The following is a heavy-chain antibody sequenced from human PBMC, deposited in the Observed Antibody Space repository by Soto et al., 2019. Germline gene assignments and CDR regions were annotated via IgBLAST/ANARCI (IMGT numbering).Heavy chain of an antibody. J-gene: IGHJ4*02. CDR1: GYTFTSYY. V-gene: IGHV1-46*01. D-gene: IGHD3-10*01. CDR2: INPDGGST. Sequence: QVQLVQSGAEVKKPGASVMLSCKASGYTFTSYYMHWVRQAPGQGLEWMGIINPDGGSTRYAQKFQGRVTMTRDTATITFYMELSSLRSDDAAVYYCAKAPRGGVIMTTYSAQIDYWGQGTLVTVSS. CDR3: AKAPRGGVIMTTYSAQIDY.